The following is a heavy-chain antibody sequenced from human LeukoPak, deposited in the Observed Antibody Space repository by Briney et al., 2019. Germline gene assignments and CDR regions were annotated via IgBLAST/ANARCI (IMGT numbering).Heavy chain of an antibody. J-gene: IGHJ3*02. Sequence: ASVKVSCKASGYTFTAYYMHWVRQAPGQGLEWMGWINPNSGGTNYAQKFQGRVTMTRDTSISTAYMELNRPTSDDRAMYYCARVGGVYAFDIWGQGTMVTVSS. CDR3: ARVGGVYAFDI. CDR1: GYTFTAYY. V-gene: IGHV1-2*02. CDR2: INPNSGGT. D-gene: IGHD1-26*01.